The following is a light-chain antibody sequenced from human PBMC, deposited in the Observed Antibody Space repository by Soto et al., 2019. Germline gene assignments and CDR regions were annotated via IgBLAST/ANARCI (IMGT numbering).Light chain of an antibody. CDR3: CSYAGRYTWV. CDR1: SSDVGGYNY. J-gene: IGLJ3*02. V-gene: IGLV2-11*01. CDR2: DVS. Sequence: QSALTQPRSVSGSPGQSVTISCTGTSSDVGGYNYVSWYQQHPGKAPKLMIYDVSKRPSGVPDRFSGYKSGNKASLTISGLQAEDDADYYCCSYAGRYTWVFGGGTKLTVL.